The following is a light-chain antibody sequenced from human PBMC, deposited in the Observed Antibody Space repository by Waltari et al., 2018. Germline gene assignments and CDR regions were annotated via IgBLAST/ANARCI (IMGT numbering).Light chain of an antibody. Sequence: EIVLTQSPGTLSLSPGERATLSCRASQSVSRTLAWYQQKPGQAPRLLIYDASTWATGIPDRFSGSGSGTDFSLTISRLEPEDCAVYYCQKYGTLPATVGQGTKVQIK. CDR3: QKYGTLPAT. CDR2: DAS. V-gene: IGKV3-20*01. CDR1: QSVSRT. J-gene: IGKJ1*01.